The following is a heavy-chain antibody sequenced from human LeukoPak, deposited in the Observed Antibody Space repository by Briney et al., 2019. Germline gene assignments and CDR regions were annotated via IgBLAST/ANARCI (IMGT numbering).Heavy chain of an antibody. V-gene: IGHV4-34*01. J-gene: IGHJ6*02. Sequence: PSETLSLTCAVYGGSFSGYYWSWIRQPPGKGLEWIGEINHSGSTNYNPSLKSRVTISVDTSKNQFSLKLSSVTAADTAVYYCARHYDSSGYYYAGVSPHYGMDVWGQGTTVTVSS. CDR3: ARHYDSSGYYYAGVSPHYGMDV. CDR1: GGSFSGYY. D-gene: IGHD3-22*01. CDR2: INHSGST.